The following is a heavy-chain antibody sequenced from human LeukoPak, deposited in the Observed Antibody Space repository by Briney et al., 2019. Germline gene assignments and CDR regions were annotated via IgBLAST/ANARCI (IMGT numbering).Heavy chain of an antibody. CDR3: ARVLSYSSGYSSVEYFQH. J-gene: IGHJ1*01. CDR2: IYYSGST. Sequence: SETLSLTCTVSDGSISSGDYYWSWIRQPPGKGLEWIGYIYYSGSTYYNPSLKSRVTISVDTSKNQFSLKLSSVTAADTAVYYCARVLSYSSGYSSVEYFQHWGQGTLVTVSS. D-gene: IGHD3-22*01. V-gene: IGHV4-30-4*08. CDR1: DGSISSGDYY.